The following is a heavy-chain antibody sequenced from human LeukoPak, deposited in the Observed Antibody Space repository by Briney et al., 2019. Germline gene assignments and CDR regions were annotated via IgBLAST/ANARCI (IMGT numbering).Heavy chain of an antibody. V-gene: IGHV3-43*02. D-gene: IGHD3-22*01. J-gene: IGHJ4*02. CDR1: GFTFDDYA. CDR3: VKEPHYYDRSGYF. Sequence: PGGSLRLSCAASGFTFDDYAMHWVRQAPGKGLEWVSLIGGDGGSTYYADSVKGRFTISRDNSKNSLFLRMKSLRTDDTALYYCVKEPHYYDRSGYFWGQGTLVTVSS. CDR2: IGGDGGST.